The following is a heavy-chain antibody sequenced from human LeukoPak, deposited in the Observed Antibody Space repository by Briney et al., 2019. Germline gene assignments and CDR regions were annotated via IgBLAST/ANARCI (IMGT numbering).Heavy chain of an antibody. CDR2: IRSKANSYAT. J-gene: IGHJ6*02. V-gene: IGHV3-73*01. Sequence: PGGSLRLSCAASGFTFSGSAMHWVRQASGKGLEWVGRIRSKANSYATAYAASVKGRFTISRDDSKNTAYLQMNSLKTEDTAVYYCTPKMATNYYGMDVWGQGTTVTVSS. CDR1: GFTFSGSA. D-gene: IGHD5-24*01. CDR3: TPKMATNYYGMDV.